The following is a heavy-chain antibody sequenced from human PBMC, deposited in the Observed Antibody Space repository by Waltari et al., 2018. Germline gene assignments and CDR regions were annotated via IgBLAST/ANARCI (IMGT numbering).Heavy chain of an antibody. D-gene: IGHD6-19*01. V-gene: IGHV4-59*08. CDR2: IRHTGDT. Sequence: VQLSATGQGLVKSSEPLYITCTVLDGTITSYCSNWIRQPPGKALEWIGYIRHTGDTKVNPSLKSRVSMSVDRSKNQSSLKVTSVTATDTAVYYCARWESGWRALNIWGQGTTVTVSS. CDR3: ARWESGWRALNI. J-gene: IGHJ3*02. CDR1: DGTITSYC.